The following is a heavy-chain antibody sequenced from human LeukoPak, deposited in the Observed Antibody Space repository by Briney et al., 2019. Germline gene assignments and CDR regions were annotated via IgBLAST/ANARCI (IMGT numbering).Heavy chain of an antibody. Sequence: ASVKVSCKASGYTFTGYYMHWVRQAPGQGLEWMGWINPNSGGTNYAQKFRGRVTMTRDTSISTAYMELSRLRSDDTAVYYCARDNSGSYYSDAFDIWGQGTMVTVSS. V-gene: IGHV1-2*02. CDR3: ARDNSGSYYSDAFDI. D-gene: IGHD3-10*01. CDR2: INPNSGGT. J-gene: IGHJ3*02. CDR1: GYTFTGYY.